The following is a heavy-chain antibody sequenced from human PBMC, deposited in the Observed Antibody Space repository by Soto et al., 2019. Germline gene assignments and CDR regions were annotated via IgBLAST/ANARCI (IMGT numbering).Heavy chain of an antibody. D-gene: IGHD2-2*01. CDR3: ALFGIVVVPAADIFDY. CDR2: ISPSIGST. Sequence: ASVKVSCKASGYTFTSYYMHWVRQAPGQGLEWMGIISPSIGSTSYAQKFQGRVTMTRDTSTSTVYMELSSLRSEDTAVYYCALFGIVVVPAADIFDYWGQGTLVTVS. J-gene: IGHJ4*02. V-gene: IGHV1-46*03. CDR1: GYTFTSYY.